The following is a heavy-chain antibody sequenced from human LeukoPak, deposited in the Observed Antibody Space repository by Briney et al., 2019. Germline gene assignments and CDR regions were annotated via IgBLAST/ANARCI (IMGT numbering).Heavy chain of an antibody. CDR3: ARNVGWYTHDT. Sequence: SETLSLTCTVSGDSLSSHYWSWIRQPPGKGLEWIGYIYGSGSTHYDPSLRSRVTISEDTSKNQFSLKLTSVTAADTAVYYCARNVGWYTHDTWGQGTLVAVSS. V-gene: IGHV4-59*08. CDR2: IYGSGST. CDR1: GDSLSSHY. J-gene: IGHJ5*02. D-gene: IGHD6-19*01.